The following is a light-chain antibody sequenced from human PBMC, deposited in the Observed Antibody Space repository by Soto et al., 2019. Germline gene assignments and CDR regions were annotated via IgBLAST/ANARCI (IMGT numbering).Light chain of an antibody. CDR1: QSIDRY. Sequence: DIHMIQSPSSLSASVGDRVMITCRASQSIDRYLSWYLEKPGKAPKLLIFGAYSLQSGVPSRFSGSGSGTHFTLTISSLQPADFGSYYCHQTYSSPGTFGQGTKLEIK. CDR2: GAY. CDR3: HQTYSSPGT. J-gene: IGKJ1*01. V-gene: IGKV1-39*01.